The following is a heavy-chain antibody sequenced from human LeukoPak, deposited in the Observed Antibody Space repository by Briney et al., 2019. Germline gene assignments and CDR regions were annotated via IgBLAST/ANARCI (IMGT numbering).Heavy chain of an antibody. D-gene: IGHD3-9*01. CDR2: IYYSGST. V-gene: IGHV4-59*01. Sequence: SETLSLTCTVSGGSISSYYWSWIRQPPGKGLERIGYIYYSGSTNYNPSLKSRVTISVDTSENQFSLKLSSVTAADTAVYYCARRRYFDWYPFDYWGQGTLVTVSS. J-gene: IGHJ4*02. CDR1: GGSISSYY. CDR3: ARRRYFDWYPFDY.